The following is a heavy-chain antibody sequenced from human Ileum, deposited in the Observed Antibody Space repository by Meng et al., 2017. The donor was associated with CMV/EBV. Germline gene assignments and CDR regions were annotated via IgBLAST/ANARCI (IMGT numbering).Heavy chain of an antibody. V-gene: IGHV4-4*07. Sequence: QMQLQESGPGLVKPSETLSLTCGVSGGSISDYHWTWIRKSAGKGLQWLGRLRTSGTIDHNPSFKSRVTLSIDTSKNQFSLKLTSVTAADTAVYYCGRAGARGVPVDIWGQGTLVTVFS. D-gene: IGHD3-10*01. J-gene: IGHJ4*02. CDR2: LRTSGTI. CDR1: GGSISDYH. CDR3: GRAGARGVPVDI.